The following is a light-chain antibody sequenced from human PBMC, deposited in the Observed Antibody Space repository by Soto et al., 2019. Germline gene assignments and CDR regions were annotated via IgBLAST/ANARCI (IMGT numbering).Light chain of an antibody. CDR1: QSVTSNF. Sequence: EIVLTQSPGTLSLSPGERATLSCRASQSVTSNFLAWYRQKPGQAPRLLIYGASSRATGIPDRFSGSGSGTDFTLTISRLEPEDFAVYYCQVYDRAPWTFGQGTKVDIK. CDR3: QVYDRAPWT. V-gene: IGKV3-20*01. J-gene: IGKJ1*01. CDR2: GAS.